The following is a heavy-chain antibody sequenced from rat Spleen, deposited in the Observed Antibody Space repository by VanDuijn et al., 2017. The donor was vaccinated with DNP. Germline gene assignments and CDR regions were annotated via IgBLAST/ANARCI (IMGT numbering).Heavy chain of an antibody. V-gene: IGHV3-3*01. CDR2: INIAGST. CDR3: ARWGYSPFDY. D-gene: IGHD1-1*01. Sequence: EVQLQESGPGLVKPSQSLSLTCSVTGYSITSSYRWNWIRKFPGNKLDWMGYINIAGSTNYNPSLKSRIPITRDTSKNQFFLQVNSVTTEDTATYYCARWGYSPFDYWGQGVMVTVSS. CDR1: GYSITSSYR. J-gene: IGHJ2*01.